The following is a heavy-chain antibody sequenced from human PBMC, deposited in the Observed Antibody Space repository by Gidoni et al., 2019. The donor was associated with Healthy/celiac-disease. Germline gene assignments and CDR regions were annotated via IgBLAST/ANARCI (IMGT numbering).Heavy chain of an antibody. CDR2: IYYSGST. CDR3: AREKYSSSWYPNYFDY. J-gene: IGHJ4*02. Sequence: QVQLQESGPGLVKPSGTLSLTCAVSGGPLSSSNWWSWVRQPPGKWLEWIGEIYYSGSTNYNPSLKSRVTISVDKSKNQFSLKLSSVTAADTAVYYCAREKYSSSWYPNYFDYWGQGTLVTVSS. D-gene: IGHD6-13*01. CDR1: GGPLSSSNW. V-gene: IGHV4-4*02.